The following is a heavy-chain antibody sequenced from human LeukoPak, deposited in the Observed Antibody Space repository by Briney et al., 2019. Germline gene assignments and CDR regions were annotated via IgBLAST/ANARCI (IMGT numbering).Heavy chain of an antibody. Sequence: SETLSLTCTVSGGSISSYYWSWFRQPPGKGLEWIGYIYYSGNTNYNPSLKSRVTISVGTSKNQFSLKLSSVTAADTAVYYCAREWRPGIAAYWGQGTLVTVSS. CDR3: AREWRPGIAAY. CDR1: GGSISSYY. CDR2: IYYSGNT. J-gene: IGHJ4*02. V-gene: IGHV4-59*01. D-gene: IGHD6-13*01.